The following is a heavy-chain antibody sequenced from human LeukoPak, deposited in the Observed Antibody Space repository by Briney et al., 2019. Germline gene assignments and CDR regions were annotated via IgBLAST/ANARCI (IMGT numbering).Heavy chain of an antibody. J-gene: IGHJ4*02. CDR1: GYSFTAYW. CDR3: ARGETFGYYFY. D-gene: IGHD1-26*01. Sequence: RGESLKISCKASGYSFTAYWIGWVRQMPGKGLEWMGIIYPGDSDTRYSPSFQGQVTISADNSISAAYLQWSSLKASDSAMYYCARGETFGYYFYWGQGTLVTVSS. CDR2: IYPGDSDT. V-gene: IGHV5-51*01.